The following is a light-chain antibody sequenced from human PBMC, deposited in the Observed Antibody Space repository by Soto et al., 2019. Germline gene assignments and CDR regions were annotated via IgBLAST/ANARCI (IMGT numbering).Light chain of an antibody. CDR3: CSYVGNSAWV. J-gene: IGLJ1*01. V-gene: IGLV2-23*01. CDR2: DGS. Sequence: QSALTQPASLSGSPGTAITISCTGTSSDVGSYNLVSWYQQHPGKAPKLLIYDGSKRPSGVSNRFSESKSCNTSSLTISGFQAEDEADYYCCSYVGNSAWVFGSGTKDTDL. CDR1: SSDVGSYNL.